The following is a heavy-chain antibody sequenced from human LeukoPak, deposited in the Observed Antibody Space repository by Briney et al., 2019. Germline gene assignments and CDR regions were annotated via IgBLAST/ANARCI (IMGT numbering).Heavy chain of an antibody. J-gene: IGHJ4*02. V-gene: IGHV3-23*01. CDR2: ISGSGYTT. CDR3: AKDVGTSMFDY. Sequence: GGSLRLSCAASGFTLSSYAMSWVRQAPGKGLEWVSAISGSGYTTNYADSVKGRFTISRDNSKNTLYLQMNSLRAEDTAIYYCAKDVGTSMFDYWGQGTLVTVSS. D-gene: IGHD1-26*01. CDR1: GFTLSSYA.